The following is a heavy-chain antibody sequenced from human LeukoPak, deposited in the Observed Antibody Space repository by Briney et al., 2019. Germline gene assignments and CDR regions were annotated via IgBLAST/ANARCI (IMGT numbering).Heavy chain of an antibody. Sequence: PSETLSLTCTVSGGSISSSSYYWGWIRQPPGKGLEWIGSIYYSGSTYYNPSLKSRVTISVDTSKNQFSLKLSSVTAADTAVYYCARGGDIVVVVAATPLPFDYWGQGTLVTVSS. J-gene: IGHJ4*02. CDR1: GGSISSSSYY. V-gene: IGHV4-39*01. CDR2: IYYSGST. CDR3: ARGGDIVVVVAATPLPFDY. D-gene: IGHD2-15*01.